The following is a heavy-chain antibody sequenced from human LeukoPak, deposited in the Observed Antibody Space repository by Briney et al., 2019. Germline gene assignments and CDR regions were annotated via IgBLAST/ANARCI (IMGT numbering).Heavy chain of an antibody. CDR2: ISITGGTT. J-gene: IGHJ4*02. V-gene: IGHV3-23*01. CDR1: GFTFTSCA. D-gene: IGHD6-19*01. CDR3: AEAVALGGFDY. Sequence: PGGSLRLSCAASGFTFTSCAMTWVRQAPGKGLEWVSGISITGGTTYYADSAKGRFTISRDNSKNTLYLQMNSLRAEDTAVYYCAEAVALGGFDYWGQGTLVTVSS.